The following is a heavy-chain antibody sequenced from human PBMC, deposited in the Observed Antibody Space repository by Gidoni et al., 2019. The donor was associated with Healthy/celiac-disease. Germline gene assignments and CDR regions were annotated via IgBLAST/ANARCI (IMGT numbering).Heavy chain of an antibody. V-gene: IGHV3-23*01. Sequence: EVQLLESGGGLVQPGGSLRLSCAASGFTFSSYAMSWVRQAPGKGLEWVSAISGSGGSTYYADSVKGRFTISRENSKNTLYLQMNSLRAEDTAVYYCAKAMNYYDSSGYYPPGYAFDIWGQGKMVTVSS. D-gene: IGHD3-22*01. J-gene: IGHJ3*02. CDR2: ISGSGGST. CDR3: AKAMNYYDSSGYYPPGYAFDI. CDR1: GFTFSSYA.